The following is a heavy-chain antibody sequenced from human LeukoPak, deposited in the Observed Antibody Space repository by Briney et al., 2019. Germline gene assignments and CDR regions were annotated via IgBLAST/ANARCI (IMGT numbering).Heavy chain of an antibody. D-gene: IGHD3-16*01. CDR2: INPDGSGK. J-gene: IGHJ4*02. V-gene: IGHV3-7*01. CDR1: GFTLSTYW. Sequence: GGSLRLSCEASGFTLSTYWMNWVRQVPGKGLDWVANINPDGSGKRYVDSVRGRFTIARDNADNSLSLQMNSLRAEDTAVYYCASWGAGGNSWGQGTLVTVSS. CDR3: ASWGAGGNS.